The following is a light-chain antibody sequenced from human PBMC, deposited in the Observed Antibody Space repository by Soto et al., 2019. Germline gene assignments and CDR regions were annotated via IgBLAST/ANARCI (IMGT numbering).Light chain of an antibody. J-gene: IGKJ4*01. CDR2: GAS. CDR1: QSVYSN. V-gene: IGKV3-15*01. Sequence: EIVMTQSPATLSVSPGERATLSCRASQSVYSNLAWYQQKPGQAPRLLIYGASTRATGIPARFSGSGSGTEFTLTISSLQPEDFAAYHCQQYDKWPLTFGGGTKVEIK. CDR3: QQYDKWPLT.